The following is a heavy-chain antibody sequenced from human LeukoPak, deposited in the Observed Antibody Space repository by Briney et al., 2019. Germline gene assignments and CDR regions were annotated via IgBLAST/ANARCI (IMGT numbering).Heavy chain of an antibody. CDR2: ISGSGGST. Sequence: GGSLRLSCAASGFTFSSYAMSWVRQAPGKGLEWVSAISGSGGSTYYADSVKGRFTISRDNSENTLYLQMNSLGAEDTAVYYCAKYHSSSWSYYYYGMDVWGQGTTVTVSS. CDR1: GFTFSSYA. V-gene: IGHV3-23*01. D-gene: IGHD6-13*01. CDR3: AKYHSSSWSYYYYGMDV. J-gene: IGHJ6*02.